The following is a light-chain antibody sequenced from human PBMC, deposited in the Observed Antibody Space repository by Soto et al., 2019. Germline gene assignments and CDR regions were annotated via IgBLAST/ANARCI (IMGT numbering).Light chain of an antibody. CDR3: QQYNNWPLT. Sequence: EVVLTQSPATLSFSPGEGATLSCRASQSVTIYLAWYQKKSGQPPRLLIYDVSNRATGIPARFSGSGSGTEFTLTISSLQSEDFAVYYCQQYNNWPLTFGQGTRLEIK. CDR2: DVS. J-gene: IGKJ5*01. V-gene: IGKV3-11*01. CDR1: QSVTIY.